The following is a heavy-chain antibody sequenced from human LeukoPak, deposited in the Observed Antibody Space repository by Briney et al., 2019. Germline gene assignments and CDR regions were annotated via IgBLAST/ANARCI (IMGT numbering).Heavy chain of an antibody. CDR1: GYTFTSYD. Sequence: ASVKVSCKASGYTFTSYDINWVRQATGHGLEWMGWMNPNSGNTGYAQKFQGRVTMTRNTSISTAYMELSSLRSEDTAVYYCARGIWIQLWSYPQYYFDYWGQGTLVTVSS. CDR2: MNPNSGNT. CDR3: ARGIWIQLWSYPQYYFDY. V-gene: IGHV1-8*01. D-gene: IGHD5-18*01. J-gene: IGHJ4*02.